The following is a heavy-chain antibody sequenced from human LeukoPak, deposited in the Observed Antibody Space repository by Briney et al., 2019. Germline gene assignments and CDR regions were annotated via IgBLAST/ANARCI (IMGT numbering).Heavy chain of an antibody. CDR2: ISYEGSNK. CDR1: GLTFRRYA. J-gene: IGHJ6*04. D-gene: IGHD2-2*01. Sequence: GSLRLFCAVCGLTFRRYAVQGGRQARGKGGEGGGVISYEGSNKYYADSVKGRFTISRDNSKNTLYLQMNSLRAEDTAVYYCAKDPSPLYCSSTSCSPYGMDVWGKGTTVTVSS. V-gene: IGHV3-30*18. CDR3: AKDPSPLYCSSTSCSPYGMDV.